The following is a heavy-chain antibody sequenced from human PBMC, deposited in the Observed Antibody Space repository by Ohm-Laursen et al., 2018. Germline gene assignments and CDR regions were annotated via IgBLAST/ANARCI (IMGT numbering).Heavy chain of an antibody. CDR3: ARDINLQPRGPFDY. CDR1: GFTFDDHA. D-gene: IGHD1-1*01. Sequence: SLRLSCTAPGFTFDDHAMHWVRQAPGKGLEWVSGISWNSGSIGYGDSVKGRFTISRDNAKNSLFLQMNSLRFEDTAFYYCARDINLQPRGPFDYWGQGALVTVSS. J-gene: IGHJ4*02. V-gene: IGHV3-9*01. CDR2: ISWNSGSI.